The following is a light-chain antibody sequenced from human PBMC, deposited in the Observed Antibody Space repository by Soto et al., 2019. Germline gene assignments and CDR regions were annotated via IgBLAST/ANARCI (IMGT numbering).Light chain of an antibody. CDR2: GAS. CDR1: QSVSSRY. Sequence: EIVLTQSPGTLSLSPGERATLSCRASQSVSSRYLAWYQQKPAQAPMLIIYGASSRATCIPDRFSGSGSGTGFTLTISRLEPEDFAVDYCQQYGSSPLLTFGGGTKVDIK. CDR3: QQYGSSPLLT. J-gene: IGKJ4*01. V-gene: IGKV3-20*01.